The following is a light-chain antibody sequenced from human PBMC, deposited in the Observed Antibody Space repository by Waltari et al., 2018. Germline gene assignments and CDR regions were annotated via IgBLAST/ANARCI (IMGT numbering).Light chain of an antibody. V-gene: IGLV1-51*02. J-gene: IGLJ7*01. CDR2: EDS. CDR1: SSNIGNKY. CDR3: GTWDSSLSGAV. Sequence: QSVLPQPPSVSAAPGPGVTIPCSGGSSNIGNKYVSWYRQFPGTAPKLLIYEDSERPSGIPGRFSGSKSGTSATLDITGLQAGDEADYYCGTWDSSLSGAVFGGGTHLTVL.